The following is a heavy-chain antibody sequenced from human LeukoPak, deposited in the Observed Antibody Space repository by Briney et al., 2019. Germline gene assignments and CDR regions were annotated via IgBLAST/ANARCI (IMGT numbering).Heavy chain of an antibody. D-gene: IGHD3-3*01. CDR2: ISHNGDIT. CDR1: GFTFRNYA. V-gene: IGHV3-23*01. CDR3: AKDLVGVIINVNNWFDP. J-gene: IGHJ5*02. Sequence: PGGSLRLSCAASGFTFRNYAMSWVRQAPGKGLEWVSVISHNGDITRYADSVKGRFTISRDNSKSTLYLQMNSLRADDTAVYYCAKDLVGVIINVNNWFDPWGQGTLVTVSS.